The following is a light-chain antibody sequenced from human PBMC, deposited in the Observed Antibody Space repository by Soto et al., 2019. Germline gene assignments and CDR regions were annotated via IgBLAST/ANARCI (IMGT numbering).Light chain of an antibody. V-gene: IGLV2-23*02. Sequence: QSALTQPASVSGSPGQSITISCTGTSSDVGIYTLVSWYQHHPGKAPKLMIYDVNKRPSGVSDRFSGSKSGNTASLTISGLQAEDEADYSCCSYAGSSTWVFGGGTKVTVL. CDR3: CSYAGSSTWV. J-gene: IGLJ3*02. CDR1: SSDVGIYTL. CDR2: DVN.